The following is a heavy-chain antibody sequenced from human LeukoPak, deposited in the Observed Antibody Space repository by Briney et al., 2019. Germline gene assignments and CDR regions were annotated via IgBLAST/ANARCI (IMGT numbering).Heavy chain of an antibody. CDR3: VRDRAATQAWAELDL. CDR1: GASVTDTL. J-gene: IGHJ5*02. CDR2: IYIDGRT. Sequence: GSLRLSCTLSGASVTDTLIDWVRQAPGKGPEWVALIYIDGRTVYAGSVKGRFTISGDNSKNMVYLQMNSLRSEDAALYHCVRDRAATQAWAELDLWGQGTLVTVSS. D-gene: IGHD6-25*01. V-gene: IGHV3-66*02.